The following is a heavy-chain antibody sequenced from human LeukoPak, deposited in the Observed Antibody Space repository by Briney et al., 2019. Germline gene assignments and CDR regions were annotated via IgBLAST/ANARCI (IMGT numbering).Heavy chain of an antibody. CDR3: ARDRYYYDSSSYYSAFDT. D-gene: IGHD3-22*01. J-gene: IGHJ3*02. Sequence: PSETLSLTCTVSGGSISSNSYYWGWIRQPPGKGLEWIGNIYYTGSTYYNPSLKSRVTISLDTSKNQFSLKLRSVTAADTAVYYCARDRYYYDSSSYYSAFDTWGQGTMVTVSS. CDR2: IYYTGST. V-gene: IGHV4-39*07. CDR1: GGSISSNSYY.